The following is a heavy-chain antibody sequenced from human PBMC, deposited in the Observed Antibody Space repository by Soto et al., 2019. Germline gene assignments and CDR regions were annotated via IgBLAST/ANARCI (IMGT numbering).Heavy chain of an antibody. J-gene: IGHJ3*02. CDR2: IYYSGST. CDR3: ARSFSGWYSGFAFDI. CDR1: GGSISSYY. D-gene: IGHD6-19*01. Sequence: SETLSLTCTVSGGSISSYYWSWIRQPPGKGLEWIGYIYYSGSTNYNPSLKSRVTISVDTSKNQFSLKLSSVTAADTAVYYCARSFSGWYSGFAFDIWGQGTMVTVSS. V-gene: IGHV4-59*01.